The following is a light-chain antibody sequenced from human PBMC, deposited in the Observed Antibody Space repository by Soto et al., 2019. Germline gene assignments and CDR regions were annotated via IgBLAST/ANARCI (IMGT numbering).Light chain of an antibody. Sequence: QSVLTQPRSVSGSPGQSVTISCTGTSNDVGGYNFVSWYQQHPGKVPKLFIYDVSRRPSGVPDRFSGSKPGNTASLTISGLQAEDEADYYCSSYAGSYTLVFGGGTKVTVL. CDR3: SSYAGSYTLV. CDR2: DVS. CDR1: SNDVGGYNF. V-gene: IGLV2-11*01. J-gene: IGLJ2*01.